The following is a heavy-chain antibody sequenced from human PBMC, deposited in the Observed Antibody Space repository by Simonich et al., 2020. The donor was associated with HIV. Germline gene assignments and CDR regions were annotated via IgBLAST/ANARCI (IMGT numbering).Heavy chain of an antibody. V-gene: IGHV7-4-1*02. J-gene: IGHJ4*02. Sequence: NWVRQAPGQGLEWMGWINTNTGNPTYAQGFTGRFVFSLDTSVSTAYLHISSLKAEDTAVYYCARDPLLRYFDWSITYFDFWGQGTLVTVSS. CDR2: INTNTGNP. D-gene: IGHD3-9*01. CDR3: ARDPLLRYFDWSITYFDF.